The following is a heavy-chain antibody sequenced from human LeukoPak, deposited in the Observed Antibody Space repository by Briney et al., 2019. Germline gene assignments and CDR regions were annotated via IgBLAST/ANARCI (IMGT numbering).Heavy chain of an antibody. CDR3: AKDGGVWFGESNDY. Sequence: GGSLRLSCAASGFTFSSYGMSWVRQAPGKGLEWVSAISGSGGSTYYADSVKGRFTISRDDFKNTLYLQMNSLRAEDTAVYYCAKDGGVWFGESNDYWGQGTLVTVSS. V-gene: IGHV3-23*01. CDR2: ISGSGGST. J-gene: IGHJ4*02. CDR1: GFTFSSYG. D-gene: IGHD3-10*01.